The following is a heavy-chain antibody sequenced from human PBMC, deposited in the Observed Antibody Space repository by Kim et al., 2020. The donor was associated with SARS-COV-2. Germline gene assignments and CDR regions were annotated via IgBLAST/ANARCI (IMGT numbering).Heavy chain of an antibody. V-gene: IGHV4-39*07. CDR1: GGSISSSSYY. CDR3: ARASKLLWFGDPPRYYFDY. CDR2: IYYSGST. D-gene: IGHD3-10*01. Sequence: SETLSLTCTVSGGSISSSSYYWGWIRQPPGKGLEWIGSIYYSGSTYYNPSLKSRVTISVDTSKNQFSLKLSSVTAADTAVYYCARASKLLWFGDPPRYYFDYWGQGTLVTVSS. J-gene: IGHJ4*02.